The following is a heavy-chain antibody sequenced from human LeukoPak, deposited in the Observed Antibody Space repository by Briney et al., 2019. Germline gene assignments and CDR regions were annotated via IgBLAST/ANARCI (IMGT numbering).Heavy chain of an antibody. CDR2: ISSSSSYI. CDR3: ARETPRRGETRDGYR. J-gene: IGHJ4*02. V-gene: IGHV3-21*01. Sequence: GGSLRLSCAASGFTFSSYSVNWVRQAPGKGLEWVSSISSSSSYIYYADSVKGRFTISRDNAKNSLYLQMNSLRAEDTAVYYCARETPRRGETRDGYRWGQGTLVTVSS. D-gene: IGHD5-24*01. CDR1: GFTFSSYS.